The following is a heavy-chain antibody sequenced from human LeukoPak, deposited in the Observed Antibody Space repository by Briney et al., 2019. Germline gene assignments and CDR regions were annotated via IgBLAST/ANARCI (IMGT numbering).Heavy chain of an antibody. CDR2: IYYSGST. CDR3: ARVIYGSGSYYVGY. Sequence: PSQTLSLTCTVSGGSISSGDYYWSWIRQPPGKGLEWIGYIYYSGSTYYNPSLKSRVTISVDTSNNQFSLKLSSVTAADTAVYYCARVIYGSGSYYVGYWGQGTLVTVSS. CDR1: GGSISSGDYY. J-gene: IGHJ4*02. V-gene: IGHV4-30-4*08. D-gene: IGHD3-10*01.